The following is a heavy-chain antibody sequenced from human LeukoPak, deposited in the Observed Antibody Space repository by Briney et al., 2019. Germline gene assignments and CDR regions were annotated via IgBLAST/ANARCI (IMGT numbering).Heavy chain of an antibody. Sequence: GGSLRLSCAASGFTFGPYWMSWVRQAPGKGLEWVSAISGSGGSTYYADSVKGRFTISRDNSKNTLYLQMNSLRAEDTAVYYCAKRIRGVISPFDYWGQGTLVTVSS. V-gene: IGHV3-23*01. CDR1: GFTFGPYW. D-gene: IGHD3-10*01. J-gene: IGHJ4*02. CDR3: AKRIRGVISPFDY. CDR2: ISGSGGST.